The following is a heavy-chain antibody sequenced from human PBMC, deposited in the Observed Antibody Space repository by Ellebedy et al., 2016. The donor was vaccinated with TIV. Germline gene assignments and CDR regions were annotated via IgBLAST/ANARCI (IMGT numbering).Heavy chain of an antibody. CDR1: GYTFTTYD. CDR2: MNPNSGNT. Sequence: AASVKVSCKASGYTFTTYDIHWVRQVTGQGLEWMGWMNPNSGNTGYAQKFQGRVAMTRDTSMSTAYMELTSLRSEDTAVYYCARNMPYTGDFDYWGQGALVTVSS. CDR3: ARNMPYTGDFDY. J-gene: IGHJ4*02. D-gene: IGHD2-8*01. V-gene: IGHV1-8*01.